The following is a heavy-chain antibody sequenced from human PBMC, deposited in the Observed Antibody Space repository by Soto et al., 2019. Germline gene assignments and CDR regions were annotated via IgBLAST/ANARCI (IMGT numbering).Heavy chain of an antibody. D-gene: IGHD5-12*01. V-gene: IGHV1-18*04. Sequence: ASVKVSCKASGYSFNTYGVAWVRQAPGQGLEWMGWISGYIGNFMYAEKVEERVNMTTDTSTNTAYMELRSLRSDDTAIYYCARGVDIVPTPGGDYWGQGTLVTVSS. J-gene: IGHJ4*02. CDR1: GYSFNTYG. CDR2: ISGYIGNF. CDR3: ARGVDIVPTPGGDY.